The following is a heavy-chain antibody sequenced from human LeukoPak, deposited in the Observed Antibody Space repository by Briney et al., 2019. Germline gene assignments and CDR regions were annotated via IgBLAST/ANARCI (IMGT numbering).Heavy chain of an antibody. CDR3: ARDRGGNFDY. J-gene: IGHJ4*02. Sequence: GGSLRLSCGASGFTFSNYAMNWVRQAPGKGLEWEAFISYDGSNRYYADSVKGRFTISRDNSKNTLYLQMNSLGAEDTAVYYCARDRGGNFDYWGQGTLVTVSS. D-gene: IGHD2-15*01. CDR1: GFTFSNYA. CDR2: ISYDGSNR. V-gene: IGHV3-30-3*01.